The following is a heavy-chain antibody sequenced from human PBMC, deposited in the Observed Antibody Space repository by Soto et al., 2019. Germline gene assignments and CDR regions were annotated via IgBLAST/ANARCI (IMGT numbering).Heavy chain of an antibody. CDR1: GFTLSSKW. CDR3: VKEGYWSLEP. V-gene: IGHV3-74*03. Sequence: PGGSLRLSYAASGFTLSSKWMHWVRQTPGEGLVWVSRMNPGGTVTQYADSAKGRFTISRDNTKNTLYLQMDSLRVEDTAVYYCVKEGYWSLEPWGQGTLVTVSS. D-gene: IGHD2-15*01. J-gene: IGHJ5*02. CDR2: MNPGGTVT.